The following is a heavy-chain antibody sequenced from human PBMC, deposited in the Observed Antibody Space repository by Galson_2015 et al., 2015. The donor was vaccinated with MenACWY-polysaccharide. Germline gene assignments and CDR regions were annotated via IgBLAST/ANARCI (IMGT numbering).Heavy chain of an antibody. CDR3: AGGGISRAPQFDF. D-gene: IGHD3-16*01. Sequence: SLRLSCAASGFTFSPYWMSWVRQAPGKGLEWVTSISGTGGDTYYADSVKGRFTISRDNSKNTLYLQMYSLRAEDTALYYCAGGGISRAPQFDFWGQGTLVTVSS. CDR1: GFTFSPYW. V-gene: IGHV3-23*01. CDR2: ISGTGGDT. J-gene: IGHJ4*02.